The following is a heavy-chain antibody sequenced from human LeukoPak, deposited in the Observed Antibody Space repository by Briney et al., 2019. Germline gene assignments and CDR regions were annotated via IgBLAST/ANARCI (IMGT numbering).Heavy chain of an antibody. CDR1: GFTFSSYA. CDR3: AKVDNWKYGHHDY. Sequence: GGSLTLSCAASGFTFSSYAMSWVRQAPGKGLEWLSAISGSDGTTYYADSVKGRFTISRDNSKYTLSLQMNSLRAEDTAVYYCAKVDNWKYGHHDYWGQGTLVTVSS. CDR2: ISGSDGTT. J-gene: IGHJ4*02. D-gene: IGHD1-1*01. V-gene: IGHV3-23*01.